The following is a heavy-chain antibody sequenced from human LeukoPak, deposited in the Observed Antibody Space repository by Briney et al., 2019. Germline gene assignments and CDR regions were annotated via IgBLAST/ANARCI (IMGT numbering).Heavy chain of an antibody. D-gene: IGHD6-13*01. J-gene: IGHJ4*02. CDR1: GFTFSNAW. V-gene: IGHV3-15*01. CDR3: ARGLIAAAPPYYFDY. CDR2: IKNKIDGGTT. Sequence: GGSLRLSCAASGFTFSNAWMSWVRRAPGKGLEWVGRIKNKIDGGTTDYAAPVKGRFTISRDDTQNTLYLQMNSLRAEDTAVYYCARGLIAAAPPYYFDYWGQGTLVTVSS.